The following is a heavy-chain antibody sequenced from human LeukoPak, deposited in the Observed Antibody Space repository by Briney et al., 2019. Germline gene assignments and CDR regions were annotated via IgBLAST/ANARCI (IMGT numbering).Heavy chain of an antibody. CDR2: IYTGGST. V-gene: IGHV3-66*01. D-gene: IGHD6-13*01. J-gene: IGHJ4*02. CDR1: GFTDTSNY. CDR3: ARDLGRYSSCLDY. Sequence: PGGSLRLSCAASGFTDTSNYMSWVRQAPGKGLEWVSLIYTGGSTYYADSVKGRFSISRDTYKNTLYLQMNSVRAEDTAVYYCARDLGRYSSCLDYWGQGTLVTVSS.